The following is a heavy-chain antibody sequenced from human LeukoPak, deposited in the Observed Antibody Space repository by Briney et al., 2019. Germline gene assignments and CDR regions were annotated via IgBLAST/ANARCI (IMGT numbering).Heavy chain of an antibody. CDR1: GFTFSSYV. J-gene: IGHJ4*02. D-gene: IGHD2-2*03. CDR2: ISYDGSNK. CDR3: AKEGLGYCSSTSCYHFDY. Sequence: GGSLRLSCAASGFTFSSYVMVWVRQAPGKGLEWVALISYDGSNKYYADSVKGRFTISRDNSKNTLYLQMNSLRAEDTGIYYCAKEGLGYCSSTSCYHFDYWGQGTLVTVSS. V-gene: IGHV3-30-3*01.